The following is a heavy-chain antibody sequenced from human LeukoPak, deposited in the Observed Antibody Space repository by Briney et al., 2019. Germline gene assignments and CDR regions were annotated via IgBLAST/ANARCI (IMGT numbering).Heavy chain of an antibody. CDR3: ARGGPVLRYFDWLLLLRTGGYYYYYMDV. V-gene: IGHV1-18*01. CDR1: GYTFTSYG. J-gene: IGHJ6*03. D-gene: IGHD3-9*01. Sequence: ASVKVSCKSSGYTFTSYGISWVRQAPGQGLEWMGWISAYNGNTNYAQKLQGRVTMTTDTSTSTAYMELRSLRSDDTAVYYCARGGPVLRYFDWLLLLRTGGYYYYYMDVWGKGTTVTISS. CDR2: ISAYNGNT.